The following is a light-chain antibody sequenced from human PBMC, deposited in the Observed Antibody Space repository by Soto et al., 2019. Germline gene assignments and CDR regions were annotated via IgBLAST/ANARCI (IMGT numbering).Light chain of an antibody. CDR3: SSYGGSNNLL. CDR2: EVN. J-gene: IGLJ2*01. Sequence: QSVLTQPPSASGSPGQSVTISCTGTRSDVGGYHYVSWYQHYPGSAPKLLIYEVNRRPSGVPDRFSGSKSGNTASLTVSGLQAEDEAYYYCSSYGGSNNLLFGGGTKVTVL. V-gene: IGLV2-8*01. CDR1: RSDVGGYHY.